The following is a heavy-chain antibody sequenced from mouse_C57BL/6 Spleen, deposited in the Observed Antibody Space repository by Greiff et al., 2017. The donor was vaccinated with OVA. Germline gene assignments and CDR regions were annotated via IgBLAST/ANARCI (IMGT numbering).Heavy chain of an antibody. CDR3: ARRGRYAMDY. CDR2: IDPSDSYT. CDR1: GYTFTSYW. V-gene: IGHV1-59*01. J-gene: IGHJ4*01. Sequence: VKLMESGAELVRPGTSVKLSCKASGYTFTSYWMHWVKQRPGQGLEWIGVIDPSDSYTNYNQKFKGKATLTVDTSSSTAYMQLSSLTSEDSAVYYCARRGRYAMDYWGQGTSVTVSS. D-gene: IGHD3-3*01.